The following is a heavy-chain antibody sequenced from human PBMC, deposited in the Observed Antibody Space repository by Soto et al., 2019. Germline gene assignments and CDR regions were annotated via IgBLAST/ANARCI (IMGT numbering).Heavy chain of an antibody. Sequence: QVQLVQSGAEVKKPGASVKVSCKASGYTFSNYGISWVRQGPGQGLEWMGWISGYNGNTHYEEKVQDRIKMTTDTSTSTTYLELRSLRSDDTAVYFCARDPGFGFGYSYAFAMDVWGQGTTVTFSS. CDR1: GYTFSNYG. V-gene: IGHV1-18*01. D-gene: IGHD5-18*01. CDR2: ISGYNGNT. CDR3: ARDPGFGFGYSYAFAMDV. J-gene: IGHJ6*02.